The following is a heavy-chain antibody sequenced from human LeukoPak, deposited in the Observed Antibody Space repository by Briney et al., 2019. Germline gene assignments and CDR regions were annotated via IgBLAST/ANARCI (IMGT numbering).Heavy chain of an antibody. CDR1: GFTFSSYA. V-gene: IGHV3-64D*06. CDR2: ISSNGGST. J-gene: IGHJ4*02. D-gene: IGHD2-15*01. Sequence: GGSLRLSCSASGFTFSSYAMHWVRQAPGKGLEYVSAISSNGGSTYYADSVKGRFTISRDNSKNTLYLQMSSLRAEDTAVYYCVEGEYCSSTSCYGGYCSGGSCYPPPYYFDYWGQGTLVTVSS. CDR3: VEGEYCSSTSCYGGYCSGGSCYPPPYYFDY.